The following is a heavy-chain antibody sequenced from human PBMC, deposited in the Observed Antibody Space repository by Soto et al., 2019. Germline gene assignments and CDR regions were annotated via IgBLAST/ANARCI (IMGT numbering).Heavy chain of an antibody. CDR3: ARVGNAAVAGPYYFDY. J-gene: IGHJ4*02. V-gene: IGHV3-48*01. CDR2: ISSSSSTI. D-gene: IGHD6-19*01. Sequence: EVQLVESGGGLVQPGGSLRLSCAASGFTFSSYSMNWVRQAPGKGLEWVSYISSSSSTIYYADSVKGRFTISRDNAKNSLYLQMNSRRAEDTAVYYCARVGNAAVAGPYYFDYWGQGTLVTVSS. CDR1: GFTFSSYS.